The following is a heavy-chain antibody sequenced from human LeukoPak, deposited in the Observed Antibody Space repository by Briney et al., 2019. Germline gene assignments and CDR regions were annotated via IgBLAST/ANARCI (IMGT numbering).Heavy chain of an antibody. CDR2: ISGGGERT. Sequence: GGSLRLSCAASGIVFSNTAMNWARQSPGRGLELLSAISGGGERTFYADSVKGRFTIPRDNSRNTLYLQMNILSVDDTASYYCGKDGGQYSSGPEFDPWGQGTLVTVSS. D-gene: IGHD6-19*01. CDR3: GKDGGQYSSGPEFDP. J-gene: IGHJ5*02. V-gene: IGHV3-23*01. CDR1: GIVFSNTA.